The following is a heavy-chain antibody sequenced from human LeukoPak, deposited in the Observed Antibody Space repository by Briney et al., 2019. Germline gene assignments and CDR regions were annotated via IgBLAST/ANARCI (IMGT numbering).Heavy chain of an antibody. J-gene: IGHJ5*02. Sequence: PSETLSLTCAVYGGSFSGYYWSWIRQPPGKGLEWIGEINHSGSTNYNPSLKSRVTISVDTSKNQFSLKLSSVTAADTAMYYCARDSSSSWYTWFDPWGQGTLVTVSS. CDR2: INHSGST. D-gene: IGHD6-13*01. CDR1: GGSFSGYY. CDR3: ARDSSSSWYTWFDP. V-gene: IGHV4-34*01.